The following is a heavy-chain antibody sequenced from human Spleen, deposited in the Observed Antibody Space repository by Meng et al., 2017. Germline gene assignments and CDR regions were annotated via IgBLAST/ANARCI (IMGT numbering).Heavy chain of an antibody. Sequence: SVKVSCKASGYTFTSYGISWVRQAPGQGLEWMGGIIPIFGTANYAQKFQGRVTITADNSTSTAYMELSSLRSEDTAVYYCARGSYSSASAVFDYWGQGTLVTVSS. CDR1: GYTFTSYG. CDR2: IIPIFGTA. J-gene: IGHJ4*02. CDR3: ARGSYSSASAVFDY. V-gene: IGHV1-69*06. D-gene: IGHD6-6*01.